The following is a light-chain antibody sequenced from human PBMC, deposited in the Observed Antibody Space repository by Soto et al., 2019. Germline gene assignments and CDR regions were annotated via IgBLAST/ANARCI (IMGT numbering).Light chain of an antibody. V-gene: IGKV3-20*01. CDR3: QQYNSISLLT. CDR1: QSVSNNY. J-gene: IGKJ4*01. Sequence: EIVLTQSPGTLSLSPGESSTLSCRARQSVSNNYLAWYQQKPGQAPRLLIYGASNRATGIPDRFSGSGSGTEFTLTISSLQPDDFATYYCQQYNSISLLTFGGGTKVDIK. CDR2: GAS.